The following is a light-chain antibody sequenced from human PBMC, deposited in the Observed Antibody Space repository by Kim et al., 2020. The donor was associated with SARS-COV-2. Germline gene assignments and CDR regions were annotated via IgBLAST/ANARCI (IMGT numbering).Light chain of an antibody. CDR3: YSTDSSGNHRV. Sequence: SRGQTARITCSGDALPKKYGYWYQQKSGQAPVLVIYEDSKRASGIPERFSGSSSGTMATLTISGAQVEDEADYYCYSTDSSGNHRVFGGGTQLTVL. J-gene: IGLJ3*02. V-gene: IGLV3-10*01. CDR1: ALPKKY. CDR2: EDS.